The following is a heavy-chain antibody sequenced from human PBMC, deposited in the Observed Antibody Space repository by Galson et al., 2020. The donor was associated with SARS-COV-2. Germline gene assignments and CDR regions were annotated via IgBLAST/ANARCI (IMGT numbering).Heavy chain of an antibody. CDR3: ATTTTVTSTGFYAMDV. CDR1: GFTFSTSA. D-gene: IGHD4-17*01. J-gene: IGHJ6*02. V-gene: IGHV1-58*02. Sequence: SVKVSCKASGFTFSTSAMQWVRQARGQRLEWIGWVVVGSGLTNYAQNFQERVTITRDMSTSTVFLEVSRLRSEDTAVYYCATTTTVTSTGFYAMDVWGQGTTVIVSS. CDR2: VVVGSGLT.